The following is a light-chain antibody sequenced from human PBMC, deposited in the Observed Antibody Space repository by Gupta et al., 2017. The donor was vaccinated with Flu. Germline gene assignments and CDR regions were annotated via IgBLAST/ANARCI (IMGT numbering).Light chain of an antibody. V-gene: IGKV1-39*01. J-gene: IGKJ1*01. CDR2: AAS. Sequence: PSSLSASVGDRVTITCRASQSISYYLNWYQQKPGKAPKLLIYAASSLQSGVPSRFSGSGSVTDFTLTISSLQPEDFATYYCQQSDSTSRTFGQGTKVEIK. CDR1: QSISYY. CDR3: QQSDSTSRT.